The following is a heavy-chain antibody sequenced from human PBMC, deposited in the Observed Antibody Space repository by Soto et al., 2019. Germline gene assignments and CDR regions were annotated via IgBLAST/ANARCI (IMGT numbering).Heavy chain of an antibody. V-gene: IGHV3-53*02. D-gene: IGHD1-1*01. Sequence: EVQLVETGGGLIQPGGSLRLSCAASGFTVSSNYMSWVRQAPGKGLEWVSVIYSGGSTYYADSVKGRFTISRDNSKNTLYPQKNSLRGEDKAVYYCGREGGNLGGAYFDYWGQGTLVTVSS. J-gene: IGHJ4*02. CDR3: GREGGNLGGAYFDY. CDR1: GFTVSSNY. CDR2: IYSGGST.